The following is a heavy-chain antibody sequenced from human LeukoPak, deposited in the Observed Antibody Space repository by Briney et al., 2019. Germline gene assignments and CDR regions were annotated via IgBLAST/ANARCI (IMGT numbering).Heavy chain of an antibody. D-gene: IGHD4-23*01. CDR3: SLLRWQGNWFDP. CDR2: IYYSGST. CDR1: GGSISSSSYY. Sequence: KPSETLSLTCTVSGGSISSSSYYWGWIRQPPGKGLEWIGSIYYSGSTYYNPSLKSRVTISVDTSKNQFSLKLSSVTAADTAVYYCSLLRWQGNWFDPWGQGTLVTVSS. J-gene: IGHJ5*02. V-gene: IGHV4-39*01.